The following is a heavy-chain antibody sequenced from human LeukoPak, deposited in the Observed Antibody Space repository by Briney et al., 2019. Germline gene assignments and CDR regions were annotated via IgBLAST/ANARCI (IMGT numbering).Heavy chain of an antibody. CDR3: ARGPMGGGDHLDY. J-gene: IGHJ4*02. CDR2: INPSGGST. D-gene: IGHD4-17*01. V-gene: IGHV1-46*01. Sequence: ASVKVSCKAPGYTFTSYYMHWVRLAPGQGLEWMRIINPSGGSTSYAQKFQGRVTMTRDTSTSTVYMELSSLRSEDTAVYYCARGPMGGGDHLDYWGQGTLVTVSS. CDR1: GYTFTSYY.